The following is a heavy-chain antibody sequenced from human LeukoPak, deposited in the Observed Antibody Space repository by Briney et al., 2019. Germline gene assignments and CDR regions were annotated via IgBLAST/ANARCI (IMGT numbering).Heavy chain of an antibody. CDR3: AKAVATVTPRYYYYGMDV. V-gene: IGHV3-23*01. J-gene: IGHJ6*02. CDR1: GFTFSSYA. D-gene: IGHD4-17*01. Sequence: PGGSLRLSCAASGFTFSSYAMSWVRQAPGKGLEWVSAVCGSGGSTYYADSVKGRFTSSRDNSKNTLYLQMNSLRAEDTAVYHCAKAVATVTPRYYYYGMDVWGQGTTVTVSS. CDR2: VCGSGGST.